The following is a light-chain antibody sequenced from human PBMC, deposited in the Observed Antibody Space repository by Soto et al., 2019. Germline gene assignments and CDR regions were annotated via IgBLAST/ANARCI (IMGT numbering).Light chain of an antibody. J-gene: IGLJ1*01. CDR2: EVS. Sequence: QSVLTQPASVSGSPGQSITISCTGSSSDVGGYKYVSWYQHHPGKAPKLMIYEVSNRPSGVSNRFSGSKSGNTASLTISGLQAEDEADYHCSSFASGSTLYVFGTGTKVTVL. CDR3: SSFASGSTLYV. V-gene: IGLV2-14*01. CDR1: SSDVGGYKY.